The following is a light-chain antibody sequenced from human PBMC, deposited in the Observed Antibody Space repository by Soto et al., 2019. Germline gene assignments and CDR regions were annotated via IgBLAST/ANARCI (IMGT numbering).Light chain of an antibody. Sequence: QSALTQPASVSGSPEQSITISCTGTSSDVGGYDYVSWYQLHPGKAPKLMVFEVSNRPSGVSYRFSGSKSGNTASLTISGLQAEDDADYFCSSYSISTAYLFGTGTKVTVL. J-gene: IGLJ1*01. CDR3: SSYSISTAYL. CDR1: SSDVGGYDY. V-gene: IGLV2-14*01. CDR2: EVS.